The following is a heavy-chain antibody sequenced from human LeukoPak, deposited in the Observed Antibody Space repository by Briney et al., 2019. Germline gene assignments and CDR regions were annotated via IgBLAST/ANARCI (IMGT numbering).Heavy chain of an antibody. CDR2: VKSDGSET. V-gene: IGHV3-74*01. J-gene: IGHJ4*02. D-gene: IGHD3-16*01. CDR1: GFTFSSFW. CDR3: ARVRMGDDFNPFDY. Sequence: GGSLRLSCAASGFTFSSFWIYWVRHAPGKGLVWVSRVKSDGSETLYADSVKGRFTISRDNAKNTLYLQMNSLRAEDSAVYYCARVRMGDDFNPFDYWGQGTLVTVSS.